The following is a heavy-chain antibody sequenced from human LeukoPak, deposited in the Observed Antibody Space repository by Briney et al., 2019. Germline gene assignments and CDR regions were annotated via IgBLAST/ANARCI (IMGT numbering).Heavy chain of an antibody. D-gene: IGHD3-22*01. Sequence: PSETLSLTCTVSGGSISSYYWSWIRQPPGKGLEWIGYIYYSGSTNYNPSLKSRVTISVDTSKNQFSLKLSSVTAADTAVYYCARLYYYDSSGYYEQGYFDYWGQGTLVTVSS. CDR2: IYYSGST. J-gene: IGHJ4*02. V-gene: IGHV4-59*01. CDR1: GGSISSYY. CDR3: ARLYYYDSSGYYEQGYFDY.